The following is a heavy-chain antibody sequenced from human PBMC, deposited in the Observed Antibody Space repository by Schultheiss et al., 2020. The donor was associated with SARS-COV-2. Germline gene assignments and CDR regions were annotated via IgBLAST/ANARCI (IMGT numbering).Heavy chain of an antibody. D-gene: IGHD2-2*01. CDR3: ARDRGIVVVPAAYRPFDASDI. CDR2: ISSSGSTI. J-gene: IGHJ3*02. Sequence: GGSLRLSCAASGFTFSDYYMSWIRQAPGKGLEWVSYISSSGSTIYYADSVKGRFTISRDNAKNSLYLQMNSLRAEDTAVYYCARDRGIVVVPAAYRPFDASDIWGQGTMVTVSS. CDR1: GFTFSDYY. V-gene: IGHV3-11*04.